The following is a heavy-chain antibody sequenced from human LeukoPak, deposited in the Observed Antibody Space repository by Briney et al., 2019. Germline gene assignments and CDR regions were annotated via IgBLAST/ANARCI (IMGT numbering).Heavy chain of an antibody. D-gene: IGHD6-13*01. CDR1: GFTFSSYA. CDR2: ISYDGSNK. CDR3: ARDPRGAAAAPGGAFDI. Sequence: GGSLRLSCAASGFTFSSYAMHWVRQAPGKGLEWVAVISYDGSNKYYADSVKGRFTISRDNSKNTLYLQMNSLRAEDTAVYYCARDPRGAAAAPGGAFDIWGQGTMVTVSS. J-gene: IGHJ3*02. V-gene: IGHV3-30-3*01.